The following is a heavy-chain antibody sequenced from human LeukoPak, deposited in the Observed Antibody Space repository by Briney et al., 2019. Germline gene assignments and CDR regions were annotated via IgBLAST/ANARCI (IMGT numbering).Heavy chain of an antibody. Sequence: PSETLSLTCTVSGGSISSYYWSWIRRPPGKGLEWIGYIHYSGSTNYNPSLKSRVTISVDTSKNQFSLKPSSVTAADTAVYYCARAGYTYADYWGQGTLVTVSS. V-gene: IGHV4-59*01. J-gene: IGHJ4*02. D-gene: IGHD5-18*01. CDR2: IHYSGST. CDR3: ARAGYTYADY. CDR1: GGSISSYY.